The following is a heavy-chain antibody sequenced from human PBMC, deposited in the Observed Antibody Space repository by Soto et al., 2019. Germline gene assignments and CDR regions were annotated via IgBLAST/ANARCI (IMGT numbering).Heavy chain of an antibody. CDR1: GFTFSSYA. D-gene: IGHD2-15*01. V-gene: IGHV3-30-3*01. Sequence: QVQLVESGGGVVQPGRSLRLSCAASGFTFSSYAMHWVRQAPGKGLEWVAVISYDGSNKYYADSVKGRFTISRDNSKNTLYLQMNSLRAEDTAVYYCARGRWRPSNYYYYGMDVWGQGTTVTVSS. CDR2: ISYDGSNK. CDR3: ARGRWRPSNYYYYGMDV. J-gene: IGHJ6*02.